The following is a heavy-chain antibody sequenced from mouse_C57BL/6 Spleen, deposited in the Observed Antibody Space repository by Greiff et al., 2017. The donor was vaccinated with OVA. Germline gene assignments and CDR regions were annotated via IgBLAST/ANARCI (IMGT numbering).Heavy chain of an antibody. CDR3: ARAPYYGSSYVEYYYAMDY. D-gene: IGHD1-1*01. V-gene: IGHV1-53*01. Sequence: VQLQQPGTELVKPGASVKLSCKASGYTFTSYWMHWVKQRPGQGLEWIGNINPSNGGTNYNEKFKSKATLTVDKSSSTAYMQLSSLTSEDSAVYYCARAPYYGSSYVEYYYAMDYWGQGTSVTVSS. J-gene: IGHJ4*01. CDR1: GYTFTSYW. CDR2: INPSNGGT.